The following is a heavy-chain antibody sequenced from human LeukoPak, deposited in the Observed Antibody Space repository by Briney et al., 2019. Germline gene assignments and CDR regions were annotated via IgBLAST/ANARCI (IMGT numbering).Heavy chain of an antibody. D-gene: IGHD2-21*02. CDR1: GGTFSNYA. V-gene: IGHV1-69*13. J-gene: IGHJ4*02. CDR2: IIPIFDKA. CDR3: ARGPPYCGGDCSYYFDY. Sequence: ASVKVSCKASGGTFSNYAISWVRQAPGQGLEWMGGIIPIFDKANYAQKFQGRVTITADESTSTAYMELSSLRSEDTAVYYCARGPPYCGGDCSYYFDYWGQGTLVTVSS.